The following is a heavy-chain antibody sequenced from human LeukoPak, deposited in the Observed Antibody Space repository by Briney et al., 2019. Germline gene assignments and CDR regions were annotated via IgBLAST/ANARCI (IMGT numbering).Heavy chain of an antibody. Sequence: GASVKVSCKASVYTFSSYGISWVRQAPGQGLEWMGRIRAYNGNTDYAQKFQGRVTMTTDTSTSTAYMEPRSLRSDDTAVYYCARGGTYSRGLLVYWGQGTLVTVSS. CDR2: IRAYNGNT. J-gene: IGHJ4*02. V-gene: IGHV1-18*01. CDR3: ARGGTYSRGLLVY. CDR1: VYTFSSYG. D-gene: IGHD1-26*01.